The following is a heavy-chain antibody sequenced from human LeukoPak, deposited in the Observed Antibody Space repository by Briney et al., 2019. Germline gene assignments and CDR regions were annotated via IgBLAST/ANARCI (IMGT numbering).Heavy chain of an antibody. CDR2: IGSDYKT. CDR1: GFTIGGFA. CDR3: AKDLHYYVVMDV. J-gene: IGHJ6*02. V-gene: IGHV3-23*01. Sequence: GGSLRLSCAASGFTIGGFAMTWVRQAPGKGLEWVSSIGSDYKTHYSESVKGRFAISRDNSQSTVFLQTNSLRAEDTALYYCAKDLHYYVVMDVWGQGTAVTVSS. D-gene: IGHD3-10*02.